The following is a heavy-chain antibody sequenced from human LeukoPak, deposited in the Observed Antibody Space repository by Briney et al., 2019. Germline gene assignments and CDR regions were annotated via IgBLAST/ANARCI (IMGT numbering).Heavy chain of an antibody. CDR3: ARDRSSSWSFDS. V-gene: IGHV3-74*01. CDR2: INSDGSSS. D-gene: IGHD6-13*01. Sequence: PGGSLGLSCAASGFPFSTYWMPWARQAQGKGLLWVSRINSDGSSSSYADSVKGRFTISRDNAKNTLYLQMNSLRVEDTAVYYCARDRSSSWSFDSWGQGTLVTVSS. CDR1: GFPFSTYW. J-gene: IGHJ4*02.